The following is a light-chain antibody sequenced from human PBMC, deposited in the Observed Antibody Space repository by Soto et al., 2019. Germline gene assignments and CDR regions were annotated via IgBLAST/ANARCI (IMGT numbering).Light chain of an antibody. CDR2: GAS. Sequence: EIVLTQSPGTLSLSPGERATLSCRTSQSVSNSYLAWYQQKPGQAPRLLIYGASSRATGIPDRFSGSGCGADCTRTISRLEPEDFAVYYCQQYGSSPPEAFGQGTKVE. J-gene: IGKJ1*01. V-gene: IGKV3-20*01. CDR1: QSVSNSY. CDR3: QQYGSSPPEA.